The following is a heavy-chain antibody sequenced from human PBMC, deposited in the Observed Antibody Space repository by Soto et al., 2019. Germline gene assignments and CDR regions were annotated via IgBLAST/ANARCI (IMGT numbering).Heavy chain of an antibody. CDR1: GFTFSSYW. V-gene: IGHV3-7*01. Sequence: EVQLVESGGGLVQPGGSLRLSCVDSGFTFSSYWMSWVRQAPVKGLEWVGNIKQDGSEENYVDSVKGRFTISRDNATKSMYRQMSSLRAEDTAVYYCARIAASGRGWDVWGQGTTVVVSS. J-gene: IGHJ6*02. D-gene: IGHD6-13*01. CDR3: ARIAASGRGWDV. CDR2: IKQDGSEE.